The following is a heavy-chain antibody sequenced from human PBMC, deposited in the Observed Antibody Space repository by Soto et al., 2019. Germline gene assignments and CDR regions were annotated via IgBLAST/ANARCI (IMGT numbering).Heavy chain of an antibody. Sequence: QVQLVQSGAEVKKPGASVRVSCKASGYTFSRYGISWVRQAPGQGLEWMGWISGFNGNTKESEKLQGRVTLTTDTAANTAHMELRGLRSDDTAVYYCARASAYRTPWSFDNWGQGTLVTVSS. CDR3: ARASAYRTPWSFDN. V-gene: IGHV1-18*01. D-gene: IGHD2-21*01. CDR1: GYTFSRYG. J-gene: IGHJ4*02. CDR2: ISGFNGNT.